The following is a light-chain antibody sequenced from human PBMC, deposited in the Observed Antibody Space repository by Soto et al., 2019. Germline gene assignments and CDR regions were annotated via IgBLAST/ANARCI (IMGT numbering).Light chain of an antibody. V-gene: IGKV3-11*01. CDR2: GAS. CDR3: QNRAIWPVS. CDR1: QSVSSF. Sequence: ELVLTQSPATLSVSPGDGVTLSCRASQSVSSFLAWYQHKTGQAPRLLIFGASNRATGIPDRFSGSGSGTDFTLTISRLEPEDFAVYYCQNRAIWPVSFGQGTRLEIK. J-gene: IGKJ5*01.